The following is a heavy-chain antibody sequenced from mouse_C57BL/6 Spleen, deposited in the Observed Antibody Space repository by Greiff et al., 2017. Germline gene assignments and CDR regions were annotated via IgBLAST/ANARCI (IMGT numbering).Heavy chain of an antibody. V-gene: IGHV1-82*01. CDR2: IYPGDGDT. CDR3: AREIYYYGSSSDWYFDV. J-gene: IGHJ1*03. D-gene: IGHD1-1*01. CDR1: GYAFSSSW. Sequence: QVQLKQSGPELVKPGASVKISCKASGYAFSSSWVNWVKQRPGKGLEWIGRIYPGDGDTNYNGKFKGKATLTADKSSSTAYMQLSSLTSEDSAVYFCAREIYYYGSSSDWYFDVWGTGTTVTVSS.